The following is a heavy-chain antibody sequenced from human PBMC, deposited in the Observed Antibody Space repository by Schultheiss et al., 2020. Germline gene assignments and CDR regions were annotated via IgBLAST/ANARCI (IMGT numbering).Heavy chain of an antibody. V-gene: IGHV3-23*01. CDR3: ARAGYCSGGMCYYYYYGMDV. Sequence: GGSLRLSCAASGFTFSSYAMSWVRQAPGKGLVWVSRIDSDGGRTTYADSVKGRFTISRDNSKNTLYLQMNSLRAEDTAVYYCARAGYCSGGMCYYYYYGMDVWGQGTTVTVSS. CDR1: GFTFSSYA. J-gene: IGHJ6*02. D-gene: IGHD2-15*01. CDR2: IDSDGGRT.